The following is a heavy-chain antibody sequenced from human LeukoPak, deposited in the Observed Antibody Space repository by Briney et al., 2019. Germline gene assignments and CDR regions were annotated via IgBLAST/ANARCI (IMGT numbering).Heavy chain of an antibody. CDR3: AKCDFWSGYPFYYGMDA. Sequence: SETLSLTCTVSGGSITSYYWTWIRQPPGKGLEWIGYIYYYGSTNYNPSLKNRVTISVDTSKNQFFLRLSSVTAADTAVYYCAKCDFWSGYPFYYGMDAWGQGTTVTVSS. CDR1: GGSITSYY. D-gene: IGHD3-3*01. CDR2: IYYYGST. V-gene: IGHV4-59*08. J-gene: IGHJ6*02.